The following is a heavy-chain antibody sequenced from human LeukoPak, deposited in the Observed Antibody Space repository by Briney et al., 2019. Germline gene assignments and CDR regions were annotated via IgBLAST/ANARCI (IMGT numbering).Heavy chain of an antibody. V-gene: IGHV3-23*01. D-gene: IGHD3-3*01. CDR2: LSSSDDTT. CDR1: GFTFSNYA. Sequence: GGSLRLSCAASGFTFSNYAMSWVRQAPGKGLEWVSSLSSSDDTTYYADSVEGRFVVSRDNSKNTLYLQMYSLRAEDTAVYYCAKCSGHYDFWSGYQGFDYWGQGTLVTVSS. CDR3: AKCSGHYDFWSGYQGFDY. J-gene: IGHJ4*02.